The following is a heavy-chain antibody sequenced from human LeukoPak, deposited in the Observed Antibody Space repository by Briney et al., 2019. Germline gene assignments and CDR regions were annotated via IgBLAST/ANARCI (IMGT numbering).Heavy chain of an antibody. V-gene: IGHV3-48*03. D-gene: IGHD5-18*01. Sequence: PGGSLRLSCAASGFTFNSYEMNWVRQAPGKGLEWISYISSSGSIIKYADSVKGRFTISRDNAKNSLYLQMSSLGAEDTAVYYCARDGDPGYSSGTAWFDPWGQGTLVTVSS. CDR3: ARDGDPGYSSGTAWFDP. J-gene: IGHJ5*02. CDR1: GFTFNSYE. CDR2: ISSSGSII.